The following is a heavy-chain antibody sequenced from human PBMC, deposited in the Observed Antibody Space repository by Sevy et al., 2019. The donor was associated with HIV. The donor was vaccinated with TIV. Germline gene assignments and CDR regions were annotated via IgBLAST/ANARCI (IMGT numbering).Heavy chain of an antibody. CDR1: GVSFSDYY. CDR2: VSQSGSA. D-gene: IGHD2-15*01. CDR3: ARGPLFSPEYCSGGTCPTIDF. J-gene: IGHJ4*01. V-gene: IGHV4-34*01. Sequence: SETLSLTCAVSGVSFSDYYWAWIRQAPGKGLEWVGEVSQSGSAKYNPSLRSRVIMSLDTSKNQVSLKLTSVTAADTAIYYAARGPLFSPEYCSGGTCPTIDFWGQGTLVTVSS.